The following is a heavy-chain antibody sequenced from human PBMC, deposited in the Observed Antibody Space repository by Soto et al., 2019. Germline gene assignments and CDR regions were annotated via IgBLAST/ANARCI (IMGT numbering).Heavy chain of an antibody. CDR3: AIGLAAGPYGMDV. V-gene: IGHV5-51*01. J-gene: IGHJ6*02. D-gene: IGHD6-25*01. Sequence: GESLKISCKGSVSSLTSFWMDWVRQISGKGLEWMGIIYPGYSDTRYSPSFQGQVTISADKSISTAYLQWSSLKASDTAMYYCAIGLAAGPYGMDVWGQGTTVTVSS. CDR2: IYPGYSDT. CDR1: VSSLTSFW.